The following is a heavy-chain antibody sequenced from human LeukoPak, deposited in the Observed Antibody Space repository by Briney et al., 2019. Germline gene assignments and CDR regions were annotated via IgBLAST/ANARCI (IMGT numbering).Heavy chain of an antibody. CDR2: INHSGST. J-gene: IGHJ5*02. V-gene: IGHV4-34*01. Sequence: SETLSLACTVSGGSISSYYWSWVRQPPGKGLEWIGEINHSGSTNYNPSLKSRVTISVDTSKNQFSLKLSSVTAADTAVYYCARRGDSSGWYDHWFDPWGQGTLVTVSS. CDR1: GGSISSYY. D-gene: IGHD6-19*01. CDR3: ARRGDSSGWYDHWFDP.